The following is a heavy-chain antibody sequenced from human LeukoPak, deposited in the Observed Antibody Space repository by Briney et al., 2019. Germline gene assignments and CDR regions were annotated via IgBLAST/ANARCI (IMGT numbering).Heavy chain of an antibody. Sequence: GGSLRLSCAASGFTFTTYWMSWVRQAPGKGLEWVSATSSSDAGKYYADSVRGRFTISRDNSRNTMYLQMNSLRVEDAAVYYCAKAPVTSCRGAFCYPFDSWGQGTLVTVSS. CDR1: GFTFTTYW. J-gene: IGHJ4*02. D-gene: IGHD2-15*01. CDR2: TSSSDAGK. CDR3: AKAPVTSCRGAFCYPFDS. V-gene: IGHV3-23*01.